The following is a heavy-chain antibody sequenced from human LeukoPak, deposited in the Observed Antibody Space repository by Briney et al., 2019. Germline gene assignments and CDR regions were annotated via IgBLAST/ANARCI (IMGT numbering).Heavy chain of an antibody. V-gene: IGHV4-39*07. Sequence: SETLSLTCTVSGGSISSSSYYWGWIRQPPGKGLEWIGSIYYSGSTYNPSLKSRVILSLDTSNNHFSLKLISVTAADTAVYYCARDSGTTGEVKFDPWGQGMLVTVSS. CDR1: GGSISSSSYY. D-gene: IGHD3-10*01. CDR2: IYYSGST. J-gene: IGHJ5*02. CDR3: ARDSGTTGEVKFDP.